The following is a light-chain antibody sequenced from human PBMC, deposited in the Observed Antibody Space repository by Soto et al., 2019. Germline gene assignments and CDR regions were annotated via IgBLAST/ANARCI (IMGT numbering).Light chain of an antibody. CDR3: QQRYNWPPIT. V-gene: IGKV3D-20*02. CDR2: GAS. CDR1: QSIRDMY. Sequence: EVVLTQSPGTLSMSPGERATLSCRASQSIRDMYIAWYQQKPGQAPRLLIYGASTRATGIPDRFSGSGSGTDFTLTISNLEPEDFAVYYCQQRYNWPPITFGQGTRLEIK. J-gene: IGKJ5*01.